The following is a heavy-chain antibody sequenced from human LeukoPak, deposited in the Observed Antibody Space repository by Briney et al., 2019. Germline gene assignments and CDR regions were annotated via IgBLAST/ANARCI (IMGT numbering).Heavy chain of an antibody. V-gene: IGHV3-48*04. CDR1: GFTFSSYS. CDR3: ARGSQPSPQPYYYGMDV. Sequence: GGSLRLSCAASGFTFSSYSMNWVRQAPGKGLEWVSYISSSSSTIYYADSVKGRFTISRDNAKNSLYLQMNSLRAEDTAVYYCARGSQPSPQPYYYGMDVWGQGTTVIVS. J-gene: IGHJ6*02. D-gene: IGHD1-14*01. CDR2: ISSSSSTI.